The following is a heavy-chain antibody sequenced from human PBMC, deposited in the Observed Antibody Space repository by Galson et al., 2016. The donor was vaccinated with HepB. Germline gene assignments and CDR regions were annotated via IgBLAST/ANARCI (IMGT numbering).Heavy chain of an antibody. CDR1: GFTFSSVW. V-gene: IGHV3-7*03. Sequence: SLRLSCATSGFTFSSVWMSWVRQAPGKGLEWVANIKPDGSEKYYVDSLKGRFTISRDNAKNSLYLQMNSLRAEDTAVYYCALYYYDSSGFVEYLQYWGQGTRVTVSS. D-gene: IGHD3-22*01. CDR2: IKPDGSEK. CDR3: ALYYYDSSGFVEYLQY. J-gene: IGHJ1*01.